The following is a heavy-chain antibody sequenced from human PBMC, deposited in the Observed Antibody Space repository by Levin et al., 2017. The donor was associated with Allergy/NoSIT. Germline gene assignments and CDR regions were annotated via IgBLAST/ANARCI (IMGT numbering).Heavy chain of an antibody. Sequence: GGSLRLSCAASGFTFDDYAMHWVRQAPGKGLEWVSGISWNSGSIGYADSVKGRFTISRDNAKNSLYLQMNSLRAEDTALYYCAKAPSCTNGVCYVPLPVGFDYWGQGTLVTVSS. J-gene: IGHJ4*02. CDR3: AKAPSCTNGVCYVPLPVGFDY. V-gene: IGHV3-9*01. CDR1: GFTFDDYA. D-gene: IGHD2-8*01. CDR2: ISWNSGSI.